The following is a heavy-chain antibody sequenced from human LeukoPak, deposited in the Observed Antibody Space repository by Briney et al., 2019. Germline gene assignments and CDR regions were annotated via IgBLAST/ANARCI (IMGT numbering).Heavy chain of an antibody. CDR3: AGEGHRTFDHDMDV. D-gene: IGHD1-14*01. J-gene: IGHJ6*03. Sequence: SETLSLTCTVSGGSISSGSYYWSWIRQPAGKGLEWIGRIYTSGSTNYNPSLKSRVTISVDTSKNQFSLKLSSVTAADTAVYYCAGEGHRTFDHDMDVWGTGTTVTVSS. CDR2: IYTSGST. CDR1: GGSISSGSYY. V-gene: IGHV4-61*02.